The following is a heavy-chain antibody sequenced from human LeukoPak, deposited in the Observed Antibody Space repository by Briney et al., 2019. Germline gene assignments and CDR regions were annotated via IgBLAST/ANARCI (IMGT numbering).Heavy chain of an antibody. CDR3: ARDHVVVAAIRFDY. CDR2: ISSSSSTI. Sequence: PGGSLSLSCAASGFTFSSYSMNWVRQAPGKGLEWVSYISSSSSTIYYADSVKGRFTISRDNAKNSLYLQMNSLRDEDTAVYYCARDHVVVAAIRFDYWGQGTLVTVSS. V-gene: IGHV3-48*02. CDR1: GFTFSSYS. J-gene: IGHJ4*02. D-gene: IGHD2-15*01.